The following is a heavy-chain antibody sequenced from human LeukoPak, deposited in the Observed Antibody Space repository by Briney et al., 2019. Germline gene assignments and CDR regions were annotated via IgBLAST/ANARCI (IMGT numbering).Heavy chain of an antibody. CDR1: GYSFTTYW. Sequence: GESLKISCKASGYSFTTYWIAWVRQMPGRGLEWMGIVYAGDSYATYSPSFQGQVTFSADKSINTAFLQWGSLKASDTAIYYCARLSCSGGACYSGGSFDFWGQGTRVTVST. CDR2: VYAGDSYA. J-gene: IGHJ3*01. V-gene: IGHV5-51*01. CDR3: ARLSCSGGACYSGGSFDF. D-gene: IGHD2-15*01.